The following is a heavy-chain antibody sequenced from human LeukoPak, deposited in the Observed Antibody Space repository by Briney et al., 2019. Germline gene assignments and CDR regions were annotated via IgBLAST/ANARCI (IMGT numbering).Heavy chain of an antibody. CDR3: ARADIVVVPAARYYYYMDV. V-gene: IGHV1-18*01. J-gene: IGHJ6*03. CDR2: ISAYNGNT. D-gene: IGHD2-2*01. Sequence: ASVKVSCKASGYTFTSYGISWVRQAPGQGLEWMGWISAYNGNTNYAQKLQGRVTITADESTSTAYMELSSLRSEDTAVYYCARADIVVVPAARYYYYMDVWGKGTTVTVSS. CDR1: GYTFTSYG.